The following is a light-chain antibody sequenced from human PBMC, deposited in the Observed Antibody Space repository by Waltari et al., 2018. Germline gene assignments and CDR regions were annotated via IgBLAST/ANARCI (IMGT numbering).Light chain of an antibody. CDR1: RSDIWAYNF. V-gene: IGLV2-23*01. CDR2: EAT. Sequence: QSVLTQPSPVSGSPGPSITLPRPGTRSDIWAYNFFPRFQQLPGPAPRLLISEATKRPSGVSYRFSGSKSGNTASLSISDLQAEDEADYYCCSYVGGSRVLFGGGTKLTV. CDR3: CSYVGGSRVL. J-gene: IGLJ2*01.